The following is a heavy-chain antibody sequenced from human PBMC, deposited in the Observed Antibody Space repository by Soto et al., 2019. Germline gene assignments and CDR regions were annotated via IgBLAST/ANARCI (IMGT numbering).Heavy chain of an antibody. Sequence: HPGGSLRLSCAASGFTFSSYAMHWVRQAPGKGLEWVAVISYDGSNKYYADSVKGRFTISRDNSKNTLYLQMNSLRAEDTAVYYCARDHVDSFLRYGMDVWGQGTTVTVSS. D-gene: IGHD3-9*01. CDR3: ARDHVDSFLRYGMDV. CDR2: ISYDGSNK. V-gene: IGHV3-30-3*01. J-gene: IGHJ6*02. CDR1: GFTFSSYA.